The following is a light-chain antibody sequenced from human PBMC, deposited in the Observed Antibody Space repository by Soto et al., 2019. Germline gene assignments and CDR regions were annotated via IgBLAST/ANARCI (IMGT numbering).Light chain of an antibody. CDR1: QTISGSY. CDR2: AAS. Sequence: EIVLTQSPGTLSLSPGERATLSCRASQTISGSYLAWYQQKPGQAPRLLIYAASSRATDIPDRFSGSGSGTDFTLTISRLEPEDFAVYYCQDYGTSRTFGQGTKVDIK. V-gene: IGKV3-20*01. CDR3: QDYGTSRT. J-gene: IGKJ1*01.